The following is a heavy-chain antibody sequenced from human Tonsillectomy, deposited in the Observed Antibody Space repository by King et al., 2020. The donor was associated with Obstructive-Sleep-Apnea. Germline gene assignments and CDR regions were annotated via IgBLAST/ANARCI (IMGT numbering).Heavy chain of an antibody. CDR3: AREKSVYFGDLLHNWFDS. V-gene: IGHV4-59*12. Sequence: QVQLQESGPGLVKPSETLSLTCTVSGGSINTYYWNWIRQPPGKGLEWIGYIYYSGSTSYNPSLKSRVTISLDTSKQQFSLKLRSVTAADTAVYYCAREKSVYFGDLLHNWFDSWGQGTLVTVS. J-gene: IGHJ5*01. D-gene: IGHD3-10*01. CDR2: IYYSGST. CDR1: GGSINTYY.